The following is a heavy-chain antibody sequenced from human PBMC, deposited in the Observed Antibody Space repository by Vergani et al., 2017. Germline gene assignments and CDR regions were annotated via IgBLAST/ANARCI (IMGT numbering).Heavy chain of an antibody. CDR2: IRYDGSNT. D-gene: IGHD6-19*01. V-gene: IGHV3-30*02. Sequence: QVQLVESGGGVVQPGGSLRLSCGGSGFTFSNYGMHWVRQAPVKGLEWVTFIRYDGSNTYYADSVKGRFTISRDNSKNTLFLQMNSLRREDTAVYYCASDTVTGSRYFDYWGQGTLVTVSS. CDR3: ASDTVTGSRYFDY. J-gene: IGHJ4*02. CDR1: GFTFSNYG.